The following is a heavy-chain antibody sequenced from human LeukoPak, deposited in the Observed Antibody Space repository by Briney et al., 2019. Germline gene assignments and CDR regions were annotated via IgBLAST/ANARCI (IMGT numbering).Heavy chain of an antibody. Sequence: SETLSLTCTVSGGSISTYYWSWIRQPAGKGLEWIGRIYTSGSTNYNPSLKSRVTISVDTSKNQFSLKLSSVTAADTAVYYCASFPYYYGSGSQDYWGQGTLVTVSS. CDR1: GGSISTYY. CDR2: IYTSGST. D-gene: IGHD3-10*01. J-gene: IGHJ4*02. CDR3: ASFPYYYGSGSQDY. V-gene: IGHV4-4*07.